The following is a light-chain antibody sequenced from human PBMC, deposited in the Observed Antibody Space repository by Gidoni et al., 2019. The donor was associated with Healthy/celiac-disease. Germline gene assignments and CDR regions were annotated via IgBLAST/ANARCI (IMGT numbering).Light chain of an antibody. J-gene: IGKJ1*01. CDR1: QSVSSSY. V-gene: IGKV3-20*01. Sequence: IVLPQSPGPLALSPGERATLTCRASQSVSSSYLAWYQQKPGQAPRLLIYGAASRATGIPDRFSGSGSGTDVTLTISRLEPEDFAVYYCQQYGSSLTWTFGQGTKVEIK. CDR3: QQYGSSLTWT. CDR2: GAA.